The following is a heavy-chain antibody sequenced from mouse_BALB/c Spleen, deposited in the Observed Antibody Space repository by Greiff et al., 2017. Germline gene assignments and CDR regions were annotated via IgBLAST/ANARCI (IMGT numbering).Heavy chain of an antibody. V-gene: IGHV5-12-1*01. CDR2: ISSGGGST. CDR3: ARHWITTATFAY. J-gene: IGHJ3*01. CDR1: GFAFSSYD. Sequence: EVMLVESGGGLVKPGGSLKLSCAASGFAFSSYDMSWVRQTPEKRLEWVAYISSGGGSTYYPDTVKGRFTISRDNAKNTLYLQMSSLKSEDTAMYYCARHWITTATFAYWGQGTLVTVSA. D-gene: IGHD1-2*01.